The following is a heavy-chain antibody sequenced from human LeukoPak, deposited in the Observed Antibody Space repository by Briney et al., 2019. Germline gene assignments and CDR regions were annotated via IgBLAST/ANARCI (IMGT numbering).Heavy chain of an antibody. Sequence: SVKVSCKASGGTFSSYAISWVRQAPGQGLEWMGGIIPIFGTANYAQKFQGRVTITADKSTSTAYMELRSLRSDDTAVYYCAVYSGSYHFDYWGQGTLVTVSS. CDR2: IIPIFGTA. CDR3: AVYSGSYHFDY. V-gene: IGHV1-69*06. J-gene: IGHJ4*02. D-gene: IGHD1-26*01. CDR1: GGTFSSYA.